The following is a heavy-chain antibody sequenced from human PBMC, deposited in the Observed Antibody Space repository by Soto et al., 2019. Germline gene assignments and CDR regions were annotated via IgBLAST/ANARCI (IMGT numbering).Heavy chain of an antibody. CDR1: GFTFSSYD. D-gene: IGHD5-18*01. V-gene: IGHV3-13*01. J-gene: IGHJ6*02. CDR2: IGTAGDT. CDR3: ARAAGYSYGSYYYYYGMDV. Sequence: GGSLRLSCAASGFTFSSYDMHWVRQATGKGLEWVSVIGTAGDTYYPGSVKGRFTISRENAKNSFYLQMNSLRAEDTAVYYCARAAGYSYGSYYYYYGMDVWGQGTTVTVAS.